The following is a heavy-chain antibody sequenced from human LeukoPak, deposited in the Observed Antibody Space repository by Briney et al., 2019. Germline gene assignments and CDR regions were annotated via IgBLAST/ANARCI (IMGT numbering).Heavy chain of an antibody. V-gene: IGHV3-30*04. CDR3: ARMVRNYYYYYMDV. CDR2: ISYDGSNE. CDR1: GFTFSSYV. D-gene: IGHD6-13*01. Sequence: GGSLRLSCAASGFTFSSYVMHWVRQAPGKGLEWVAIISYDGSNEYYADSVKGRFTISRDNSKNTLYLQMNSLRAEDTAVYYCARMVRNYYYYYMDVWGKGTTVTVSS. J-gene: IGHJ6*03.